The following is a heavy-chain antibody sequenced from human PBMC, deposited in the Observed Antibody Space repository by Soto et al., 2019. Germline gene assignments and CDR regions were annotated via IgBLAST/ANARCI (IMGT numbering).Heavy chain of an antibody. CDR3: ARAFSGSYPNFDY. CDR1: GFIFRSYV. CDR2: ITYDGANG. D-gene: IGHD1-26*01. J-gene: IGHJ4*02. Sequence: GSLRLSCLASGFIFRSYVMHWVRQAPGKGLEWVAVITYDGANGYYADSVRGRFAISRDNSKSTLFLQMNSLRPEDTAVYYCARAFSGSYPNFDYWGQGTLVTVSS. V-gene: IGHV3-30*09.